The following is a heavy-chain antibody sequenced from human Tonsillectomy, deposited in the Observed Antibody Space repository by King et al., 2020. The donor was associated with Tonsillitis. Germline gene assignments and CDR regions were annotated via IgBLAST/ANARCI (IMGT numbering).Heavy chain of an antibody. CDR3: ARHDPTAPTYTRPFDY. D-gene: IGHD4-17*01. CDR1: GGSISSYY. V-gene: IGHV4-59*08. Sequence: VQLQESGPGLVKPSETLSLTCTVSGGSISSYYWSWIRQPPGKGLEWIGYIYYSGSTNYNPSLKSRVTISVDTSKNQFPLKLSSVTAADTAVYYCARHDPTAPTYTRPFDYWGQGTRVTVSS. CDR2: IYYSGST. J-gene: IGHJ4*02.